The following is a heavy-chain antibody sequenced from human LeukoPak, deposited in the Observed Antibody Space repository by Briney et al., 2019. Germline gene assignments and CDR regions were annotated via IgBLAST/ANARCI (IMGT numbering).Heavy chain of an antibody. Sequence: GRSLRLSCAASGFTFDDYAMHWVRQAPGKGLEWVSGISWNSGSIGYADSVKGRFTISRDNAKNSLYLQMNSLRAEDTALYYCAKESVRGYYYYYYGMDVWGQGTTVTVSS. CDR1: GFTFDDYA. D-gene: IGHD4-23*01. CDR3: AKESVRGYYYYYYGMDV. V-gene: IGHV3-9*01. CDR2: ISWNSGSI. J-gene: IGHJ6*02.